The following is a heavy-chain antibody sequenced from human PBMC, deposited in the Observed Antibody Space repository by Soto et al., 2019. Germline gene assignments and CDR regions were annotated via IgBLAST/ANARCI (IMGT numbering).Heavy chain of an antibody. CDR1: GGSISSYY. Sequence: XGTLSLTCTVSGGSISSYYWSWIRQPPGKGLEWIGYIYYSGSTNYNPSLKSRVTISVDTSKNQFSLKLSSVTAADTAVYYCARVSTPYYYGSGSSNPVMDVCGQGTTVTVSS. CDR2: IYYSGST. CDR3: ARVSTPYYYGSGSSNPVMDV. J-gene: IGHJ6*02. D-gene: IGHD3-10*01. V-gene: IGHV4-59*01.